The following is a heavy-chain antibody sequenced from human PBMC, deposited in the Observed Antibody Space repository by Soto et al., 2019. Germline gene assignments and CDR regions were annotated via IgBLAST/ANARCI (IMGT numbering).Heavy chain of an antibody. Sequence: QVQLVESGGGVVQPGKSLRLSCAASGFTFSSYGIHWVRQAPGKGLEWLGVIWCDGGNKYYADSVKGRFTLSRDNSMNTVFLQMNSLRAEDTAVYYCASEMDEIRHCSSTTCPVAVDYWGQGSLVTVSS. CDR1: GFTFSSYG. CDR2: IWCDGGNK. V-gene: IGHV3-33*01. D-gene: IGHD2-2*01. CDR3: ASEMDEIRHCSSTTCPVAVDY. J-gene: IGHJ4*02.